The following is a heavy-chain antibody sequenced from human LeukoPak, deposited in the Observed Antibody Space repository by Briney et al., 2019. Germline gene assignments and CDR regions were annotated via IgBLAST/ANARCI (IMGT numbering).Heavy chain of an antibody. CDR3: ATSISYYGSGSYPLPDY. V-gene: IGHV5-51*01. Sequence: GESLKISCKGSGYSFTSYWIGWVRQMPGKGLEWMGIIYPGDSDTRYSPSFQGQVTISADKSISTAYLQWSSLKASDTAMYYCATSISYYGSGSYPLPDYWGQGTLVTVSS. CDR1: GYSFTSYW. CDR2: IYPGDSDT. J-gene: IGHJ4*02. D-gene: IGHD3-10*01.